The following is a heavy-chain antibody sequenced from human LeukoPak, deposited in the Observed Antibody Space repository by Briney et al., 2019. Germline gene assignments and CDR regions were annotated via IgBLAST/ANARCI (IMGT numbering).Heavy chain of an antibody. CDR3: AGGSGSGWMVDS. CDR1: GGSISSSNW. J-gene: IGHJ4*02. CDR2: IYHSGST. D-gene: IGHD6-19*01. Sequence: TPSGTLSLTCAVSGGSISSSNWWSWVRQPPGKGLEWIGEIYHSGSTNYNPSLKSRVTISVDTSKNQFSLKLSSVTAADTPVYYCAGGSGSGWMVDSWGQGILVTVSS. V-gene: IGHV4-4*02.